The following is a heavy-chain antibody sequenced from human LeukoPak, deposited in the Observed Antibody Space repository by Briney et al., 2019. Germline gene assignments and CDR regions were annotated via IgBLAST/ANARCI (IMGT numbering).Heavy chain of an antibody. J-gene: IGHJ4*02. Sequence: SETLSLTCTVSGYSISSGYYWGWIRRPPGKGLEWIGSIYHSGSTSYNPSLKSRVTISVDTSKNQFSLKLSSVTAADTAVYYCARDGDSGSYPDYWGQGTLVTVSS. D-gene: IGHD1-26*01. CDR1: GYSISSGYY. CDR2: IYHSGST. CDR3: ARDGDSGSYPDY. V-gene: IGHV4-38-2*02.